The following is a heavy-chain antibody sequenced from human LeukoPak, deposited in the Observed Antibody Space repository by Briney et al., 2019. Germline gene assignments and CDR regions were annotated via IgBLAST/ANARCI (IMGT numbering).Heavy chain of an antibody. V-gene: IGHV4-61*02. D-gene: IGHD6-6*01. CDR1: GGSISSGSNY. Sequence: SETLSLTCTVSGGSISSGSNYWSWIRQPAGKGLEWIGRIYTSGSTNYNPSLKSRVTISVDTSKNQFSLKLSSVTAADTAVYYCARGSLAARLNLWVDYWGQGTLVTVSS. J-gene: IGHJ4*02. CDR2: IYTSGST. CDR3: ARGSLAARLNLWVDY.